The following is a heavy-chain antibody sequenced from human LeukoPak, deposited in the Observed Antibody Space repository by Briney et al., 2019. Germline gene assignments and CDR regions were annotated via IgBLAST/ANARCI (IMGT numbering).Heavy chain of an antibody. CDR3: AKEYDSSGYTY. D-gene: IGHD3-22*01. CDR2: ISGSSVGT. Sequence: GGSLRLSCAASGSTFGNYAMSWVRQAPGKGLEWVSAISGSSVGTHYADPVKGRFTISRDNSKKTLYLQMNSLRAEDTAVYYCAKEYDSSGYTYWGQGTLVTVSS. V-gene: IGHV3-23*01. J-gene: IGHJ4*02. CDR1: GSTFGNYA.